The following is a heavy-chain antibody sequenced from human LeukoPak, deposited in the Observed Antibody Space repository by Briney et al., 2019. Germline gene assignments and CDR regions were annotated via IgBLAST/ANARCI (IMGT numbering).Heavy chain of an antibody. V-gene: IGHV4-30-4*01. CDR2: IYYSGST. D-gene: IGHD4-23*01. CDR1: GGSISSGDYY. CDR3: ARDNDYGGNGLDY. J-gene: IGHJ4*02. Sequence: SQTLSLTCTVPGGSISSGDYYWSWIRQPPGKGLEWIGYIYYSGSTYYNPSLKSRVTISVDTSKNQFSLKLSSVTAADTAVYYCARDNDYGGNGLDYWGQGTLVTVSS.